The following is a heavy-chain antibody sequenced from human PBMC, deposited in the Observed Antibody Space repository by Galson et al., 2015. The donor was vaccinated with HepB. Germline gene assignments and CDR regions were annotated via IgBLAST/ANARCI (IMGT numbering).Heavy chain of an antibody. D-gene: IGHD4-17*01. CDR3: VKDLTTVITGYPDH. CDR1: GFRFDDYA. V-gene: IGHV3-9*01. J-gene: IGHJ4*02. Sequence: SLRLSRAASGFRFDDYAMHWVRQGPGQGLQWVSGISWNSGNVGYADSVKGRFSISRDNAKKSLYLEMSSLRAEDTALYFCVKDLTTVITGYPDHWGRGTLVTVSP. CDR2: ISWNSGNV.